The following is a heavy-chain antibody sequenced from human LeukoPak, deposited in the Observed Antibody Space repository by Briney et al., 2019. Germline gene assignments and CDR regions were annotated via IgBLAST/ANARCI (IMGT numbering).Heavy chain of an antibody. CDR1: GFTFSSYW. J-gene: IGHJ4*02. D-gene: IGHD3-9*01. CDR2: IDQDGSEK. V-gene: IGHV3-7*02. CDR3: ATYYDTLTGYKVGGGY. Sequence: PGGSLRLSCAASGFTFSSYWMIWVRQAPGKGLEWVANIDQDGSEKNYVGSVKGRFTISRGNAKNSLYLQMNSLRAEDTAVYYCATYYDTLTGYKVGGGYWGQGTLVTVSS.